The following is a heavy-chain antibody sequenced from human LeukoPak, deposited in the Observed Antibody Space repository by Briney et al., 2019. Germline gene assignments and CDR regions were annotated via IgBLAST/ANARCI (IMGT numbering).Heavy chain of an antibody. CDR3: ARASSSSRPYYFDY. V-gene: IGHV3-23*01. CDR1: GFTFSSYD. Sequence: GGSLRLSCTASGFTFSSYDMSWVRQAPGKALEWVSSISEIISGTYYADSVKGRFTISRDTSKNTLYLLMNSLRAEDTAIYYCARASSSSRPYYFDYWGQGTLVTVSS. D-gene: IGHD6-6*01. J-gene: IGHJ4*02. CDR2: ISEIISGT.